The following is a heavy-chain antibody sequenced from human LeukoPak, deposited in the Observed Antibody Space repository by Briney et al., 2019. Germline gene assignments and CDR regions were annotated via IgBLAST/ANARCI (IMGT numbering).Heavy chain of an antibody. V-gene: IGHV3-23*01. CDR3: AGYTFGYWYFDL. CDR1: GFTFRLYA. Sequence: GALRLSCAASGFTFRLYAMTWVRQAPGKGLEWVSAISGNADTTYYADSVKGRFTISRDNSKNTLFLQMNSLRAEDTALYYCAGYTFGYWYFDLWGRGTLVTVSS. CDR2: ISGNADTT. D-gene: IGHD5-18*01. J-gene: IGHJ2*01.